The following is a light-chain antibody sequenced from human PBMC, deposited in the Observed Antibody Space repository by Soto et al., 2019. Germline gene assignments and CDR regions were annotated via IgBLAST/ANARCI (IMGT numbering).Light chain of an antibody. CDR3: SPYTSSSTPDV. CDR2: EVS. Sequence: QSALTQPASVSGSPGQSITISCTGTSSDVGGYNYVSWYQQHPGKAPKLMIYEVSTRPSGVSNRFSGSKSGNTASLTISGLQAEDEADYYCSPYTSSSTPDVFGTGTKLTVL. V-gene: IGLV2-14*01. J-gene: IGLJ1*01. CDR1: SSDVGGYNY.